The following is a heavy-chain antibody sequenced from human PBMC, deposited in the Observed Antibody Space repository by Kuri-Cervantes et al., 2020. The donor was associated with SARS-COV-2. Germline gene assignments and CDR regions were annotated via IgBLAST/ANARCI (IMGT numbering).Heavy chain of an antibody. V-gene: IGHV2-5*02. Sequence: SGPTLVKPTQTLTLTCTFSGFSLSTSGVGVGWIRQPPGKDLEWLALIYWDDDKPYSPSLKSRLTITKDTSKNQVVLTMTNMDPVETATYYCAHKVDGDYDCLMGAFDIWGQGTMVTVSS. J-gene: IGHJ3*02. CDR3: AHKVDGDYDCLMGAFDI. D-gene: IGHD4-17*01. CDR2: IYWDDDK. CDR1: GFSLSTSGVG.